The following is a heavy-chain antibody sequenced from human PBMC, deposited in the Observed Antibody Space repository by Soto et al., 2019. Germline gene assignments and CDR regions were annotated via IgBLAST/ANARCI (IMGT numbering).Heavy chain of an antibody. CDR2: IIPIFGTT. Sequence: ASVKVSCKASGVTFSSYAISWVRQAPGQGLEWMGGIIPIFGTTNYAQKFQGRVTITADESTSTAYMELSSLRSEDTAVYYCARDPDDFWSGYYNHYGMDVWGQGTTVTVSS. CDR1: GVTFSSYA. D-gene: IGHD3-3*01. V-gene: IGHV1-69*13. J-gene: IGHJ6*02. CDR3: ARDPDDFWSGYYNHYGMDV.